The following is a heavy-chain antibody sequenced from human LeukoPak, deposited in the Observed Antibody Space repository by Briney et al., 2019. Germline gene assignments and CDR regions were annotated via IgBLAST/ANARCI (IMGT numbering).Heavy chain of an antibody. CDR3: ASLRSYSAAFDI. J-gene: IGHJ3*02. D-gene: IGHD2-21*01. CDR1: GYTFTSYW. V-gene: IGHV5-51*01. Sequence: GESLKISCQGSGYTFTSYWIAWVRQLPGEGLEWMGIIYPGDSDTRYSPSFQGQATISADKSISTAFLQWSSLKASDSAMYYCASLRSYSAAFDIWGQGTMVTVSS. CDR2: IYPGDSDT.